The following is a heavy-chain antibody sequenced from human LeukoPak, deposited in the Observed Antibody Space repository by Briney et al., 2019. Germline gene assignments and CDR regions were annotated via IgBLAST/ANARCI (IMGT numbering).Heavy chain of an antibody. J-gene: IGHJ5*02. CDR2: IHDSGST. V-gene: IGHV4-30-4*07. Sequence: PSETLSLTCAVSGDSISSGGYSWSWIRQTPGKGLEWIAYIHDSGSTYNNPSLKSRLSISIDTSENQFSLKLNSVTAADTAVYYCARVVAAAGNNWFDPWGQGTLVTVSS. CDR1: GDSISSGGYS. CDR3: ARVVAAAGNNWFDP. D-gene: IGHD6-13*01.